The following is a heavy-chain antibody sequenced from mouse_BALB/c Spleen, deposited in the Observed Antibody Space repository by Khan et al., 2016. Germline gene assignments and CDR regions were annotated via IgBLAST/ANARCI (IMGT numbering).Heavy chain of an antibody. Sequence: QVQLKQSGAELAKPGASVKMSCKASGYTFTSYWMHWVKQRPGQGLEWIGYINPSTGYTEYNQKFKDKATLTADKSSSTAYMQLSSLTSEDSAVSYYAIYYGNYYAMDYWGQGTSVTVSS. V-gene: IGHV1-7*01. D-gene: IGHD2-1*01. CDR3: AIYYGNYYAMDY. CDR2: INPSTGYT. CDR1: GYTFTSYW. J-gene: IGHJ4*01.